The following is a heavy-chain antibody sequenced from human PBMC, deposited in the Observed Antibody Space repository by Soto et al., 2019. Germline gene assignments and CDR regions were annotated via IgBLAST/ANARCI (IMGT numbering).Heavy chain of an antibody. CDR3: ARNHYDGSGLYY. Sequence: SETLSLTCTVSGGSISSTSYHWVWIRQPPGKGLEWIGSLDYHGVTFYNPSLKSRVTISADTSKNQFSLKVNSVTAADTAVYYCARNHYDGSGLYYWGQGTLVTVSS. CDR1: GGSISSTSYH. D-gene: IGHD3-22*01. CDR2: LDYHGVT. J-gene: IGHJ4*02. V-gene: IGHV4-39*01.